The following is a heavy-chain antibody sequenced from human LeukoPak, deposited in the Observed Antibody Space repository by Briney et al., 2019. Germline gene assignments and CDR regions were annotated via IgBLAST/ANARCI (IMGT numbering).Heavy chain of an antibody. CDR1: GFTFDDYG. CDR2: INWNGGST. Sequence: VGSLRLSCVASGFTFDDYGMSWVRQAPGKGLEWVSGINWNGGSTGYTDSVKGRFTISRDNAKNSLYLQMNSLRAEDTALYYCARDYQDYYGSGSYVFAALDIWGQGTMVTVSS. CDR3: ARDYQDYYGSGSYVFAALDI. V-gene: IGHV3-20*04. D-gene: IGHD3-10*01. J-gene: IGHJ3*02.